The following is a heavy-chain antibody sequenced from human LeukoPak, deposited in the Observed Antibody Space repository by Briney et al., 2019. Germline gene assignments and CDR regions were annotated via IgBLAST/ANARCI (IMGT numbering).Heavy chain of an antibody. J-gene: IGHJ3*02. CDR2: ISRNSGSI. D-gene: IGHD1-14*01. Sequence: GGSLRLSCAASGFTFDDYAMHWVRQATEKGLEWVSGISRNSGSIGYADSVRGRFTISRDNAKNSLYLQMNSLRVEDMALYYCAKDVEEFGIAFDIWGQGTMVTVSS. CDR3: AKDVEEFGIAFDI. CDR1: GFTFDDYA. V-gene: IGHV3-9*03.